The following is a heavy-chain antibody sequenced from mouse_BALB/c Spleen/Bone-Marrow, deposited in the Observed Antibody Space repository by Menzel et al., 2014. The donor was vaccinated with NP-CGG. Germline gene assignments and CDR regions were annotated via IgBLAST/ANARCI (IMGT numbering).Heavy chain of an antibody. V-gene: IGHV5-6-2*01. CDR1: GFTFSSYY. Sequence: EVKLEESGGGLVKLGGSLKLSCAASGFTFSSYYMSWVRQTPEKRLELVAAINSNGGSTYYPDTVKGRFTISRDNAKNTLYLQMSSLKSEDTALYYCARLGNDDAMDYWGQGTSVTVS. D-gene: IGHD2-12*01. CDR3: ARLGNDDAMDY. CDR2: INSNGGST. J-gene: IGHJ4*01.